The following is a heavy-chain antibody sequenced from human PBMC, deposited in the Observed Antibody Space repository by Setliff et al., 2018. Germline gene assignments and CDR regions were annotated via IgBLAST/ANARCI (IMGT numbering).Heavy chain of an antibody. CDR2: IYYSGST. Sequence: NPSETLSLTCTVSGGSISSGGYYWSWIRQHPGKGPEWIGYIYYSGSTYYNPSLKSRVTISVDTSKNQFSLKLSSVTAADTAVYYCARDRRIVGARHAFDIWGQGTMVTVSS. CDR1: GGSISSGGYY. V-gene: IGHV4-31*03. J-gene: IGHJ3*02. CDR3: ARDRRIVGARHAFDI. D-gene: IGHD1-26*01.